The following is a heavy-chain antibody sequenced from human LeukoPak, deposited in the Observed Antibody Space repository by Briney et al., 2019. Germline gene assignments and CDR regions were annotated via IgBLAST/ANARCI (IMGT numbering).Heavy chain of an antibody. CDR3: ARDGGGLVPVPNE. CDR2: TNPNSGGT. Sequence: ASVKVSCKASGYTLIDYYIHWVRQAPGQGLEWMGWTNPNSGGTNFAQKFQGRVTMTRDTSIRTAYVELRRLTSDDTAVYYCARDGGGLVPVPNEWGQGALVTVSS. CDR1: GYTLIDYY. V-gene: IGHV1-2*02. D-gene: IGHD2-8*01. J-gene: IGHJ4*02.